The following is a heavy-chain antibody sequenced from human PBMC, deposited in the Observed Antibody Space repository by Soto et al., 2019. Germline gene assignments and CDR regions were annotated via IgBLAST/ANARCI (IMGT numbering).Heavy chain of an antibody. CDR3: TRDRMVAARYCYYYGMDV. CDR2: IRSKAYGGTT. Sequence: PGGSLRLSCTASGFTFGDYAMRWVRQAPGKGLEWVGFIRSKAYGGTTEYAASVKGRFTISRDDSKSIAYLQMNSLKTEDTAVYYCTRDRMVAARYCYYYGMDVWGQGTTVTVSS. V-gene: IGHV3-49*04. D-gene: IGHD2-15*01. CDR1: GFTFGDYA. J-gene: IGHJ6*02.